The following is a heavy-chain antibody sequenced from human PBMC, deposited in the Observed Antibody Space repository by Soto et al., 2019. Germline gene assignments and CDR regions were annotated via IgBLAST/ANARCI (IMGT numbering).Heavy chain of an antibody. V-gene: IGHV4-31*03. Sequence: PSETLSLTCTVSGGSISSGGYYWSWIRQHPGKGLEWIGYIYYSGSTYYNPSLKSRVTISVDTSKNQFSLKLSSVTAADTAVYYCARVVVTTHLLPTYYYYMDVWGKGTTVTVSS. CDR1: GGSISSGGYY. J-gene: IGHJ6*03. D-gene: IGHD2-15*01. CDR2: IYYSGST. CDR3: ARVVVTTHLLPTYYYYMDV.